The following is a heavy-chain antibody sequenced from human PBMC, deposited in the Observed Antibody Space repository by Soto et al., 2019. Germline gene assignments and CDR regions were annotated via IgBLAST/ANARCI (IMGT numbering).Heavy chain of an antibody. CDR2: INPSGGST. CDR3: ARSGIAAAGTAHPFDY. J-gene: IGHJ4*02. V-gene: IGHV1-46*01. D-gene: IGHD6-13*01. Sequence: ASVKVSCKASGYTFTSYYMHWVRQAPGQGLEWMGIINPSGGSTSYAQKFQGRVTMTRDTSTSTVYMELSSLRSEDTAVYYCARSGIAAAGTAHPFDYWGQGTLVTVSS. CDR1: GYTFTSYY.